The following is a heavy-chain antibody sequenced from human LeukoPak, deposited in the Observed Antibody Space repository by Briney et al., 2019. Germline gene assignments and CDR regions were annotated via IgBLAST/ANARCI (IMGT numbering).Heavy chain of an antibody. V-gene: IGHV3-30*03. Sequence: GGSLRLSCAASGFTFSNYGMHWVRQAPGKGLEWVALISYDGSNKYYADSVKGRFTISRDNSKNTVYLQMNSLRADDTAVYYCARDFTPEWFDIHWGQGTLVTVS. D-gene: IGHD3-3*01. CDR1: GFTFSNYG. J-gene: IGHJ4*02. CDR2: ISYDGSNK. CDR3: ARDFTPEWFDIH.